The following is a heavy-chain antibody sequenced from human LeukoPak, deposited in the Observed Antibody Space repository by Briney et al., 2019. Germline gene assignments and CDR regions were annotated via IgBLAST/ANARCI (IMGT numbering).Heavy chain of an antibody. Sequence: SVKVSCKASGGTFISYAISWVRQAPGQGLEWMGGIIPIFGTANYAQKFQGRVTITADESTSTAYMELSSLRSEDTAVYYCARMRVAGYNWFDPWGQGTLVTVSS. V-gene: IGHV1-69*13. CDR3: ARMRVAGYNWFDP. CDR1: GGTFISYA. J-gene: IGHJ5*02. D-gene: IGHD6-19*01. CDR2: IIPIFGTA.